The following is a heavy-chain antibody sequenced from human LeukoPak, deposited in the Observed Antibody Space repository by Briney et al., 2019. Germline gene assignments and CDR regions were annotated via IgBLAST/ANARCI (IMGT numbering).Heavy chain of an antibody. D-gene: IGHD3/OR15-3a*01. CDR1: GFTFSDFY. J-gene: IGHJ4*02. CDR2: ISEDGRIT. Sequence: GGSLRLSCAASGFTFSDFYMTWIRQAPGKGLEWISYISEDGRITYYADSLKGRFTISRDNAKNSLSLQVDSLRADDTPVYFCARRGNTDSWTVLIDYWGQGTLVTVSS. CDR3: ARRGNTDSWTVLIDY. V-gene: IGHV3-11*01.